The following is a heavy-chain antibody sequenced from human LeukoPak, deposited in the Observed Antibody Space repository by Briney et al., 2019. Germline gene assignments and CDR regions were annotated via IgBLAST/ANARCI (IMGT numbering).Heavy chain of an antibody. Sequence: ETLSLTCAVSGGSISSSNWWSWVRQAPGKGLEWVSAISGSGGSTYYADSVKGRFTISRDNSKNTLYLQMNSLRAEDTAVDYCARDIRTRDSSGYHYGAFDIWGQGTMVTVSS. CDR3: ARDIRTRDSSGYHYGAFDI. V-gene: IGHV3-23*01. CDR1: GGSISSSN. J-gene: IGHJ3*02. CDR2: ISGSGGST. D-gene: IGHD3-22*01.